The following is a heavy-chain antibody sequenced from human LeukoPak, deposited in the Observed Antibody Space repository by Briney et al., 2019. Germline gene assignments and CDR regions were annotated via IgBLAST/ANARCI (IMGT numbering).Heavy chain of an antibody. CDR3: ARGSSEVLLWFGESPN. D-gene: IGHD3-10*01. V-gene: IGHV3-48*01. CDR2: ISSGSDTI. Sequence: PGRSLRLSCAASGFAFRTYSMSWVRQAPGKGLEWVSHISSGSDTIYYADSVKGRFTISRDNAKNSLYLQMNRLRADDTAVYYCARGSSEVLLWFGESPNWGQGTMVTVSS. CDR1: GFAFRTYS. J-gene: IGHJ3*01.